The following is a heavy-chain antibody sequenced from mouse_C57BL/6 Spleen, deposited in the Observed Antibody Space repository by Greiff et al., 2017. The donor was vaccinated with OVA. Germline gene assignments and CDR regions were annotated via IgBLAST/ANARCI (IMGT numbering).Heavy chain of an antibody. J-gene: IGHJ4*01. D-gene: IGHD1-1*01. CDR2: IYPGDGDT. V-gene: IGHV1-82*01. CDR3: ARPHYYGSSYAMDY. CDR1: GYAFSSSW. Sequence: VQLQQSGPELVKPGASVKISCKASGYAFSSSWMNWVKQRPGKGLEWIGRIYPGDGDTNYNGKLKGKATLTADKSSSTAYMQLSSLTSEDSAVYFCARPHYYGSSYAMDYWGQGTSVTVSS.